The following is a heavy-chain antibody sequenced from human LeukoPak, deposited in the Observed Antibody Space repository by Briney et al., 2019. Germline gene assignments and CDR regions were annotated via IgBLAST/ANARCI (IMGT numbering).Heavy chain of an antibody. J-gene: IGHJ4*02. V-gene: IGHV3-21*01. CDR1: GFSFSTYY. D-gene: IGHD1-14*01. CDR2: ISNSSTYI. Sequence: GGSLRLSCAASGFSFSTYYVNWVRQAPGKGLEWVSCISNSSTYIYYADSVRGRFAISRDNAKNSLYLQMNSLRAEDTAVYYCARENHGSFDYWGQGSLVTVSS. CDR3: ARENHGSFDY.